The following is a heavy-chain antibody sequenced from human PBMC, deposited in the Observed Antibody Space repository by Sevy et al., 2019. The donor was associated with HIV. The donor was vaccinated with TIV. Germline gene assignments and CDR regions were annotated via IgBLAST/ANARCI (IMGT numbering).Heavy chain of an antibody. J-gene: IGHJ6*02. CDR1: GFTFTYAW. D-gene: IGHD2-8*02. CDR2: IKSNADGGTI. CDR3: STDPIILLLVTDGMDV. V-gene: IGHV3-15*05. Sequence: GGSLRLSCAASGFTFTYAWMNWVRQAPGKGLEWDGRIKSNADGGTIDYAAPVKGRFIISRDDSKNTLYLQMNSLKTEDTGVYYCSTDPIILLLVTDGMDVWGQGTTVTVSS.